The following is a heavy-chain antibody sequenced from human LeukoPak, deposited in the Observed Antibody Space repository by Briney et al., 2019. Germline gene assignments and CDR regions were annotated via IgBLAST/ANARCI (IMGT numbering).Heavy chain of an antibody. D-gene: IGHD2-2*01. V-gene: IGHV3-53*01. Sequence: GGSLRLSCAASGFTVSSNYMSCVRQAPGKGLEWVSLIYSGGGTNYADSVKGRFTVSRDNSKNTLYLQMNSLRAEDTAIYYCARDGGSGVPAGDYYYYGMDVWGQGTTVTVSS. J-gene: IGHJ6*02. CDR1: GFTVSSNY. CDR2: IYSGGGT. CDR3: ARDGGSGVPAGDYYYYGMDV.